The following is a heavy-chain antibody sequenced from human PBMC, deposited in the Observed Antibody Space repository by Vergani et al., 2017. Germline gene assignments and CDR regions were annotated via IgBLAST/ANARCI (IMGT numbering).Heavy chain of an antibody. J-gene: IGHJ6*02. D-gene: IGHD3-22*01. CDR2: ISYDGSNK. CDR3: ATQSYYYDSSGYYHYYYYYGMDV. V-gene: IGHV3-30*03. Sequence: QVQLVESGGGVVQPGRSLRLSCAASGFTFSSYGMHWVRQAPGKGLEWVAVISYDGSNKYYADSVKGRFTISRDNSKNTLYLQMNSLRAEDTAVYYCATQSYYYDSSGYYHYYYYYGMDVWGQGTTVTVSS. CDR1: GFTFSSYG.